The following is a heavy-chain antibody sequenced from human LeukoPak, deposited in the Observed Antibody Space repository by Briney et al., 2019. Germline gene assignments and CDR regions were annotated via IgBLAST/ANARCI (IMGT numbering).Heavy chain of an antibody. CDR1: GYTFTNFY. D-gene: IGHD5-18*01. Sequence: GALVKVSCKASGYTFTNFYMHWVRQAPGQGLEWMGIINPSGGSTTYAQNFQGRVTLTRDTSTSTVYMDMSTLRSEDTAVYYCARELETAMAGSWDYWGQGTLVTVSS. CDR3: ARELETAMAGSWDY. J-gene: IGHJ4*02. V-gene: IGHV1-46*01. CDR2: INPSGGST.